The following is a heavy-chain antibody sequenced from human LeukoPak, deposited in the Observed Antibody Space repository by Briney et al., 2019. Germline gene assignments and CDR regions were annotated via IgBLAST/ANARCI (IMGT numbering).Heavy chain of an antibody. CDR2: INHSGST. V-gene: IGHV4-34*01. J-gene: IGHJ3*02. D-gene: IGHD3-9*01. CDR1: GGSFSGYY. CDR3: ARGGYFDWLLPNDAFDI. Sequence: PSETPSLTCAVYGGSFSGYYWSWIRQPPGKGLEWIGEINHSGSTNYNPSLKSRVTISVDTSKNQFSLKLSSVTAADTAVYYCARGGYFDWLLPNDAFDIWGQGTMVTVSS.